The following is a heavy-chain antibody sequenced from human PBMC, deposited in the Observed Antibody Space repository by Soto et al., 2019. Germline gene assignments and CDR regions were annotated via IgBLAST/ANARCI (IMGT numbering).Heavy chain of an antibody. CDR1: GFTFSSYA. Sequence: EVQLLESGGGLVQPGGSLRLSCAASGFTFSSYAMSWVRQAPGKGLEWVSAISGSGGSTYYADSVKGRFTISRDNSKNTLYRQMNSMRAEATAVYYCAKYCRSTSCYLFDPLGHGTLVTVSS. J-gene: IGHJ5*02. D-gene: IGHD2-2*01. CDR3: AKYCRSTSCYLFDP. CDR2: ISGSGGST. V-gene: IGHV3-23*01.